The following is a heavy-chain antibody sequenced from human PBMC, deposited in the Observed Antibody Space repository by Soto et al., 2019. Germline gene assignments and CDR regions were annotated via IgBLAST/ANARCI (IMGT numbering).Heavy chain of an antibody. Sequence: QVQLMQSGAEVKKPGASVKVSCETSGYTFSSYGISWVRQAPGQGLEWMGWINNYSGNTKYAQKLQGRVTMTTATDTSTAYMEGRSLQYDDTAVYYCARTYYYGSGTYYRFDPWGQGTLVTVSS. CDR1: GYTFSSYG. CDR3: ARTYYYGSGTYYRFDP. V-gene: IGHV1-18*01. CDR2: INNYSGNT. D-gene: IGHD3-10*01. J-gene: IGHJ5*02.